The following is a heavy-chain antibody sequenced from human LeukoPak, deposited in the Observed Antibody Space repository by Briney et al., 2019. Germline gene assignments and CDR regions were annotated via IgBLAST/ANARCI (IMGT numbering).Heavy chain of an antibody. D-gene: IGHD6-19*01. V-gene: IGHV3-66*01. CDR3: ARESTVAGNDY. J-gene: IGHJ4*02. Sequence: GGSLRLSCAASGFTVSSNYMSWVRQAPGKGLEWVSVIYSGGSTYYADSVKGRFTISRDNSKNTLYLQMNSLRAEDTAVYYCARESTVAGNDYWGQGTRVTVSS. CDR1: GFTVSSNY. CDR2: IYSGGST.